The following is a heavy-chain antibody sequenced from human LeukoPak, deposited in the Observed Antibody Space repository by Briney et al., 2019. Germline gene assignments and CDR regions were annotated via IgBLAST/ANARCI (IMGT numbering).Heavy chain of an antibody. CDR1: SGFISNYY. V-gene: IGHV4-4*07. CDR2: IYTSGST. J-gene: IGHJ5*02. D-gene: IGHD3-10*01. Sequence: SETLSLTCTVSSGFISNYYWSWIRQPAGKGLEWIGRIYTSGSTTYNPSLKSRLTISIDTSKNQFSLKLSSVTAADTAVYYCARDSGTTGEVKFDPWGQGTLVTVSS. CDR3: ARDSGTTGEVKFDP.